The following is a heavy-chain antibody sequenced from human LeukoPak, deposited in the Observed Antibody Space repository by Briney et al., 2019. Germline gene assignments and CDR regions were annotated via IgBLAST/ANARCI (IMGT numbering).Heavy chain of an antibody. J-gene: IGHJ4*02. CDR1: GFTFSSYG. D-gene: IGHD3-9*01. CDR2: ISYDGSNK. V-gene: IGHV3-30*03. CDR3: AREELYYDILTGYQPLDY. Sequence: PGGSLRLSRAASGFTFSSYGMHWVRQAPGKGLEWVAVISYDGSNKYYADSVKGRFTISRDNSKNTLYLQMNSLRAEDTAVYYCAREELYYDILTGYQPLDYWGQGTLVTVSS.